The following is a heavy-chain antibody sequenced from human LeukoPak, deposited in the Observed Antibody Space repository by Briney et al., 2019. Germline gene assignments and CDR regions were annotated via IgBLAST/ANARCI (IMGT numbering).Heavy chain of an antibody. CDR3: ARDLLDGEQQPVSVWTVFDY. D-gene: IGHD6-13*01. V-gene: IGHV3-11*01. CDR1: GFTFSDYY. Sequence: PGGSLRLSCAASGFTFSDYYMSWIRQAPGKGLEWVSYISSSGSTIYYADSVKGRFTISRDNAKNSLYLQMNSLRAEDTAVYYCARDLLDGEQQPVSVWTVFDYWGQGTLVTVSS. J-gene: IGHJ4*02. CDR2: ISSSGSTI.